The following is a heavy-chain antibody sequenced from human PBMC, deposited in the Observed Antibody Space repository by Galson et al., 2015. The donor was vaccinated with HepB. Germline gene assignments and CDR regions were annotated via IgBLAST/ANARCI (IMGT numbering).Heavy chain of an antibody. D-gene: IGHD3-22*01. J-gene: IGHJ4*02. CDR2: INHSGST. Sequence: ETLSLTCAVSGGSISSGGYYWSWIRQPPVEGLEWIGEINHSGSTNYNPSLKSRVTISVDTSKNQFSLKLSSVTAADTAVYYCASEPPSYDSSGLPDYWGQGTLVTVSS. V-gene: IGHV4-34*01. CDR3: ASEPPSYDSSGLPDY. CDR1: GGSISSGGYY.